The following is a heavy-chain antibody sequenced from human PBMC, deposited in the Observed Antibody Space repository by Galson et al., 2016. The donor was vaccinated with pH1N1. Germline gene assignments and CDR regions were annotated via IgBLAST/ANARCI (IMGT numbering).Heavy chain of an antibody. CDR2: IDEDGETT. V-gene: IGHV3-74*01. CDR3: ARDLCGREDY. CDR1: GFSFSSHW. J-gene: IGHJ4*02. D-gene: IGHD1-26*01. Sequence: SLRLSCATSGFSFSSHWFHWVRQDPAKGLVWVARIDEDGETTNYADSVRGRFTIYRDNAKNTLYLEMNSPRAEDTAVYYCARDLCGREDYWGQGTLVTVSS.